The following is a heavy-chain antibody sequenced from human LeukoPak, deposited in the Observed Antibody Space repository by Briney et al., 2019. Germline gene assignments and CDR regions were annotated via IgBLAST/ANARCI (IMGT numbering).Heavy chain of an antibody. CDR3: ARASTVMKPFDY. CDR1: GFAVRTNY. D-gene: IGHD4-17*01. CDR2: FYTGGST. V-gene: IGHV3-53*01. J-gene: IGHJ4*02. Sequence: GGSLRLSCAASGFAVRTNYMSWVRQPPGKGQEWVSVFYTGGSTYYADSVKGRFTISRDSSKNTVYLLMNNLRAEDTAMYFCARASTVMKPFDYWGQGTLVTVPS.